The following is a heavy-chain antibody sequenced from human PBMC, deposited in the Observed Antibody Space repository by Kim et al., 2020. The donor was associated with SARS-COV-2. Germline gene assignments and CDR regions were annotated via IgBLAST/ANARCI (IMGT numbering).Heavy chain of an antibody. CDR3: AKAYSSGWYDRYFDY. CDR1: GFTFSNYA. CDR2: IYSGDSNT. J-gene: IGHJ4*03. Sequence: GGSLRLSCAASGFTFSNYAMSWVRQAPGKGLEWVSVIYSGDSNTYYADSVKGRFTISRDNSKNTLYLQMNSLRADDTAVYYCAKAYSSGWYDRYFDYWG. D-gene: IGHD6-19*01. V-gene: IGHV3-23*03.